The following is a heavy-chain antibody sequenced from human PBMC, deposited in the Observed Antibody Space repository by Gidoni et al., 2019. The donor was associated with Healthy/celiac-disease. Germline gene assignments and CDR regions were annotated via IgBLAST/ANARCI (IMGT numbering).Heavy chain of an antibody. CDR3: AREVVPAAGNWFDP. J-gene: IGHJ5*02. CDR2: IYTSGST. Sequence: EPMGRIYTSGSTNYNPSLKSRVTMSVDTSKNQFSLKLSSVTAADTAVYYCAREVVPAAGNWFDPWGQGTLVTVSS. V-gene: IGHV4-4*07. D-gene: IGHD2-2*01.